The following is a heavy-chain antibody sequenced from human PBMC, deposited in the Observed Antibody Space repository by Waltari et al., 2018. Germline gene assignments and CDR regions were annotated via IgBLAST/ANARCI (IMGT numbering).Heavy chain of an antibody. CDR1: GFTFSTYW. V-gene: IGHV3-74*01. CDR2: INNDGGST. CDR3: ARDYGMDV. J-gene: IGHJ6*02. Sequence: EVQLVESGGGLVQPGGSLRLSCAASGFTFSTYWMNWVRQAPGKGLGGVSRINNDGGSTSYADSVKGRFTISRDNARNTLYLQMSSLRVEDTAVYYCARDYGMDVWGQGTTVTVSS.